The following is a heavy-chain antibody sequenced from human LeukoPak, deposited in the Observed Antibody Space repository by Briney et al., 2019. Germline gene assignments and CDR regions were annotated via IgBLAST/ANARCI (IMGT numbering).Heavy chain of an antibody. V-gene: IGHV3-48*02. J-gene: IGHJ4*02. CDR3: ASDLKNYDYVWGSYLNFDY. CDR2: ISSSSSTI. D-gene: IGHD3-16*02. Sequence: PGGSLRLSCAASGFTFSSYSMNWVRQAPGKGLEWVSYISSSSSTIYYADSVKGRFTISRDNAKNSLYLQMNSLRDEDTAVYYCASDLKNYDYVWGSYLNFDYWGQGTLVTVSS. CDR1: GFTFSSYS.